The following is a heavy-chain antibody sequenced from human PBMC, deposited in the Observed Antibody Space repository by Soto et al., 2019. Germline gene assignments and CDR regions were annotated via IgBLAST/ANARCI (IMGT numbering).Heavy chain of an antibody. CDR3: ARGTSIAY. CDR1: GFTFSSYD. D-gene: IGHD1-1*01. V-gene: IGHV3-23*01. J-gene: IGHJ4*02. CDR2: IIHTGDNT. Sequence: GGSLRLSCADSGFTFSSYDMTWVRQAPGKGLEWVSTIIHTGDNTYYADSVKGRFTISRDNSKNTLYLQMSRLRAEDTALYYCARGTSIAYWGQGTLVTVSS.